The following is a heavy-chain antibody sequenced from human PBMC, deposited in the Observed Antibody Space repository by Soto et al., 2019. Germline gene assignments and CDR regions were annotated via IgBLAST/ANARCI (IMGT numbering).Heavy chain of an antibody. Sequence: PSETLSLTCTVSGGSISSGNYYWSWIRQPPGKGLEWIGFISYSGSTYYNASLKSRVTISVAMSKNQFSLKLSSVTAADTAVYYCARLEAVADPAHPHWFDPWGQGTLVTVSS. CDR3: ARLEAVADPAHPHWFDP. V-gene: IGHV4-30-4*01. D-gene: IGHD6-19*01. J-gene: IGHJ5*02. CDR1: GGSISSGNYY. CDR2: ISYSGST.